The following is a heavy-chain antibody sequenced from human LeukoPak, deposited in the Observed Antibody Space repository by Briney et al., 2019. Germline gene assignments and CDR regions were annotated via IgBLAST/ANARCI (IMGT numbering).Heavy chain of an antibody. CDR1: GVSISNYH. D-gene: IGHD2-2*01. Sequence: SETLSLTCSVSGVSISNYHWSWFRQPPGKGLEWTGSIYNSGTTNYNPSLKSRVTISVDTSKNQFSLKLSSVTAADTAVYYCARGQGPVCSSTSCYRVDNLDYWGQGTLVTVSS. CDR2: IYNSGTT. V-gene: IGHV4-59*12. CDR3: ARGQGPVCSSTSCYRVDNLDY. J-gene: IGHJ4*02.